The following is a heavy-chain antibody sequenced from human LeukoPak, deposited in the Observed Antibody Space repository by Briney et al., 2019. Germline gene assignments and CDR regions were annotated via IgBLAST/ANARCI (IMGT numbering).Heavy chain of an antibody. J-gene: IGHJ4*02. D-gene: IGHD2-15*01. Sequence: ASVKVSRKASGDTFTSYDINWVRQATGQGLEWMGWMNPNSGNTGYAQKFQGRVTMATDTSISTAYMELSSLTSEDTAVYYCARGGGYCSGGSCPYYFDYWGQGTLVTVSS. CDR2: MNPNSGNT. CDR1: GDTFTSYD. CDR3: ARGGGYCSGGSCPYYFDY. V-gene: IGHV1-8*01.